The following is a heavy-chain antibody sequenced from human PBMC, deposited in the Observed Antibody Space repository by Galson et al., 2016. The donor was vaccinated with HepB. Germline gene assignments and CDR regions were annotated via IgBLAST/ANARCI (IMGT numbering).Heavy chain of an antibody. V-gene: IGHV4-30-2*02. Sequence: TLSLTCTVSGGSISNSDSSWSWIRQPPGKGLEWIAYMYHTGSTQYNPSLRSRVTISVDRSKNQFSLKLTSVTAADTAVYYCAKLNPDGYYFDYWGQGTLVTVSS. J-gene: IGHJ4*02. CDR3: AKLNPDGYYFDY. CDR2: MYHTGST. D-gene: IGHD3-10*01. CDR1: GGSISNSDSS.